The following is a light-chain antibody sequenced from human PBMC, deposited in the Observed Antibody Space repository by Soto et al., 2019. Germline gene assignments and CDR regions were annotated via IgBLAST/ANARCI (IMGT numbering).Light chain of an antibody. CDR2: LNSDGSH. V-gene: IGLV4-69*01. CDR1: SGHSSYA. J-gene: IGLJ3*02. Sequence: QPVLTQSPSASASLGASVKLTCTLSSGHSSYAIAWHQQQPEKGPRYLMKLNSDGSHSKGDGIPDRFSGSSSGAERHLTISSLQSEDEAEYYCQTWGTGIQVFGGGTKLTVL. CDR3: QTWGTGIQV.